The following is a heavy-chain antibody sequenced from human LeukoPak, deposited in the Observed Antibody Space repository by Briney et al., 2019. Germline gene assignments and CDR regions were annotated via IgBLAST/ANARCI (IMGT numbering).Heavy chain of an antibody. V-gene: IGHV3-23*01. CDR2: ISDSGSLT. D-gene: IGHD3-16*01. J-gene: IGHJ6*02. Sequence: SGGSLRLSCAASGFAFSSQAMGWVRQAPGKGLEWGAVISDSGSLTYYADSVKGRFTISRDNSRNTLYLQMNSLRAEDTAVYYCAKNLYPYYYYGMDVWGQGTTVTVSS. CDR3: AKNLYPYYYYGMDV. CDR1: GFAFSSQA.